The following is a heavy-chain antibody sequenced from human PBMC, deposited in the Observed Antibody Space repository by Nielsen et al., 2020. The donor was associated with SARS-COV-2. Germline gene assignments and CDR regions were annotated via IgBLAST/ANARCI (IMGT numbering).Heavy chain of an antibody. CDR2: IKSKTDGGTT. CDR1: GFTFSNAW. CDR3: TTDIVPAAIPRDY. V-gene: IGHV3-15*01. D-gene: IGHD2-2*01. Sequence: GGSLRLSCAASGFTFSNAWMSWVRQAPGKGLEWVGRIKSKTDGGTTDYAAPVKGRFTISRDDSKNTLYLQMNSLKTEDTAVYYCTTDIVPAAIPRDYWGQGTLVTVSS. J-gene: IGHJ4*02.